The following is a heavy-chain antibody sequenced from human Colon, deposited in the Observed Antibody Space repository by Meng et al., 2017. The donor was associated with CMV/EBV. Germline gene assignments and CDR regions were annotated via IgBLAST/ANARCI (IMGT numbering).Heavy chain of an antibody. Sequence: SETLSLTCTVSGGSASSGSYYWSWIRQPPGKGLEWIGYIYYSGSTNYNPSLKSRVTISVDTSKNQFSLKLSSVTAADTAVYYCARDGVSDYYYYGMDVWGQGTTVTVSS. J-gene: IGHJ6*02. V-gene: IGHV4-61*01. CDR3: ARDGVSDYYYYGMDV. D-gene: IGHD3-16*01. CDR2: IYYSGST. CDR1: GGSASSGSYY.